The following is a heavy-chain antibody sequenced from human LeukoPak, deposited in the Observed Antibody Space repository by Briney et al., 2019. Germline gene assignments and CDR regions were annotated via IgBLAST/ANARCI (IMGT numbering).Heavy chain of an antibody. V-gene: IGHV4-38-2*01. J-gene: IGHJ6*04. D-gene: IGHD3-10*01. Sequence: SETLSLTCAVSGYSISSGYYWGWIRQPPGKGLEWIGSIYHSGSTHYNPSLKSRVTISVDTSKNQFSLKLSSVTAADTAVYYCARRRSGTVCYYYGMDVWGKGTTVTVSS. CDR1: GYSISSGYY. CDR2: IYHSGST. CDR3: ARRRSGTVCYYYGMDV.